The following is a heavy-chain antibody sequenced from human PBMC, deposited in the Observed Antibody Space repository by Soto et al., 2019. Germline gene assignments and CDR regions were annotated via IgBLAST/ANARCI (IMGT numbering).Heavy chain of an antibody. CDR1: GDYITSYH. D-gene: IGHD5-12*01. CDR3: ARLRGYSGYSYGMDV. V-gene: IGHV4-59*01. J-gene: IGHJ6*02. CDR2: IYYSGST. Sequence: SETLSLTCTVSGDYITSYHCRWIRQPPGKGLEWIGYIYYSGSTNYNPSLKSRVTMSVDTSKNQFSLKLTSVTAADTAVYYCARLRGYSGYSYGMDVWGQGTTVTVSS.